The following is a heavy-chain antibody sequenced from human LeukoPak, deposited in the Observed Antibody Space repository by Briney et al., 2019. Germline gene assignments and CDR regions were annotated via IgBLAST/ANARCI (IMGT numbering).Heavy chain of an antibody. Sequence: SETLSLTCAVYSGSFSGYYWSWVRQPPGKGLEWIGEIYHSGSTNYNPSLKSRVTISVDTSKNQFSLKLNSVTAADTAVYYCARGFATMVRGVVLDFWGQGTLVTVSS. CDR3: ARGFATMVRGVVLDF. V-gene: IGHV4-34*01. D-gene: IGHD3-10*01. CDR1: SGSFSGYY. CDR2: IYHSGST. J-gene: IGHJ4*02.